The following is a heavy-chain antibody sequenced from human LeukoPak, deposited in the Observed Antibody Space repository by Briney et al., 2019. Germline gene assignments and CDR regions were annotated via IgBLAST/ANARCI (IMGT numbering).Heavy chain of an antibody. J-gene: IGHJ4*02. D-gene: IGHD3-22*01. CDR1: GFTFSSYA. CDR2: ISYDGSNK. CDR3: ARDARTVGITMRVVGFDY. Sequence: GGSLRLSCAASGFTFSSYAMYWVRQSPGKGLEWVAAISYDGSNKYYADSVKGRFTITRDNSKNTLYLQMNSLRAEDTAVYYCARDARTVGITMRVVGFDYWGQGTLVTVSS. V-gene: IGHV3-30*04.